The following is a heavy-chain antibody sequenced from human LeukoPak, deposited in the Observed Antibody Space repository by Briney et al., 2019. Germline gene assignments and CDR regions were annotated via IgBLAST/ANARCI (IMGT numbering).Heavy chain of an antibody. CDR2: IKPDGSER. CDR3: ASGNWNDRAFDI. V-gene: IGHV3-7*01. Sequence: PGGSLRLSCAASGLTFSGYWMSWVRQAPGKGVEWVANIKPDGSERYYVDSVKGRFTVSRDNAKNSLYLQMNSLRAGDTAIYYCASGNWNDRAFDIWGQGTMVTVSS. CDR1: GLTFSGYW. D-gene: IGHD1-20*01. J-gene: IGHJ3*02.